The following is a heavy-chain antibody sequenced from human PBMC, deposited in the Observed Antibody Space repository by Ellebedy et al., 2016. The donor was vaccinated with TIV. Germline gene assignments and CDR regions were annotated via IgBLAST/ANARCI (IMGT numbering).Heavy chain of an antibody. CDR3: AGRGF. Sequence: GGSLRLXXAASGFSVSNNYMSWVRQAPGKGLEWVANIKRDGSEEYYVDAVKGRFTISRDNAKNSLYLQMNSLRAEDTAVYHCAGRGFWGQGTLVTVSS. J-gene: IGHJ4*02. CDR1: GFSVSNNY. V-gene: IGHV3-7*01. CDR2: IKRDGSEE.